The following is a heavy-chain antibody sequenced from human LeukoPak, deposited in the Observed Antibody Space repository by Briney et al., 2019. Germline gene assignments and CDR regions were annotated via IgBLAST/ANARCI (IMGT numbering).Heavy chain of an antibody. J-gene: IGHJ4*02. Sequence: GASVKVSCKASGYTFTSYGISWVRQAPGQGLEWMGWTSAYNGNTNYAQKLQGRVTMTTDTSTSTAYMELRSLRSDDTAVYYCARAHGPYDSSGYYVFWGQGTLVTVSS. CDR1: GYTFTSYG. D-gene: IGHD3-22*01. CDR2: TSAYNGNT. V-gene: IGHV1-18*01. CDR3: ARAHGPYDSSGYYVF.